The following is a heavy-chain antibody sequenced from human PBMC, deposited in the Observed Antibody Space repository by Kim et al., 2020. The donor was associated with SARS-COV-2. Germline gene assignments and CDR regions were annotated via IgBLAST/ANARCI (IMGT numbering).Heavy chain of an antibody. J-gene: IGHJ4*02. Sequence: SETLSLTCAVYGGSFSGYYWSWIRQPPGKGLEWIGEINHSGSTNYNPSLKSRVTISVDTSKNQFSLKLSSVTAADTAVYYCARGRVVPAAMGYFFDYWGQGTLVTVSS. V-gene: IGHV4-34*01. CDR3: ARGRVVPAAMGYFFDY. CDR1: GGSFSGYY. D-gene: IGHD2-2*01. CDR2: INHSGST.